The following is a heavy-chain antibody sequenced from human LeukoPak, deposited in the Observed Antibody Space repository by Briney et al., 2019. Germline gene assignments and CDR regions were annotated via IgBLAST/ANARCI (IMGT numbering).Heavy chain of an antibody. CDR2: MKQDGSEK. CDR1: GFTFSSYW. CDR3: ASGPWEVRVDYFDY. D-gene: IGHD1-26*01. V-gene: IGHV3-7*01. Sequence: GGSLRLSCAASGFTFSSYWMSWVRQAPGKGLEWVANMKQDGSEKYYVDSVKGRFTISRDNAKNSLYLQMNSLRAEDTAVYYCASGPWEVRVDYFDYWGQGTLVTVSS. J-gene: IGHJ4*02.